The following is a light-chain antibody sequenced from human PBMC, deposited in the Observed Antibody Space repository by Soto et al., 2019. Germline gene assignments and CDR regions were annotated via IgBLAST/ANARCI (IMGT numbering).Light chain of an antibody. CDR3: QQCLSTPYT. V-gene: IGKV1-39*01. J-gene: IGKJ2*01. CDR1: QTVATF. CDR2: AAS. Sequence: IQMTQSPASLSASIGDRVSISCRASQTVATFLNWYQQKPGKVPQLLIYAASTLQSGVPSRFSGSGSGTDFTLVISSLQREDFGTYYCQQCLSTPYTFGQGTKVDIK.